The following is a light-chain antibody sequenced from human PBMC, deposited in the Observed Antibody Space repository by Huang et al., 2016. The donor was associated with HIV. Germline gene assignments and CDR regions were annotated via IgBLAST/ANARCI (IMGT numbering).Light chain of an antibody. V-gene: IGKV3-15*01. CDR1: QSISSN. Sequence: IVMTQSPATLSVSPGERATLSCRASQSISSNLACDQQKPGQAPRLLIYGASTRATGIPARFSGSGSGTECTLTISSLQSEDFAVYYCQQYNNRYTFGQGTKLEIK. CDR2: GAS. J-gene: IGKJ2*01. CDR3: QQYNNRYT.